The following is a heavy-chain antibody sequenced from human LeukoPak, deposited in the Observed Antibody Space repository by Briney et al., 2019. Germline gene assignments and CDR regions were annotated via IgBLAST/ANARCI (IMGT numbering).Heavy chain of an antibody. V-gene: IGHV4-39*01. Sequence: TSETLSLTCAVSGGSISSSPYYWAWIRQPPGKGLEWVGSIHQSGGTYYNPSLQSRLTMSVDSSKNQFSLKLRSVTAADTAVYYCARHAWGGNKDFDVWGRGTLVAASS. D-gene: IGHD4-23*01. CDR1: GGSISSSPYY. CDR3: ARHAWGGNKDFDV. J-gene: IGHJ2*01. CDR2: IHQSGGT.